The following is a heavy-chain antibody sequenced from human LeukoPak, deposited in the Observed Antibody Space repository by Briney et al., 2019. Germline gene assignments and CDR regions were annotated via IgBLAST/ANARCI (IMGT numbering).Heavy chain of an antibody. V-gene: IGHV3-30-3*01. CDR2: ISYDGSNE. Sequence: GGSLRLSCAASGFTFSRYAMHWVRQAPGKGLEWVAVISYDGSNEYYADSVKGRFTISRDNSKNTVYLQMNSLRAEDTAVYYCAKVLSGSQDYWGQGTLVTVFS. CDR1: GFTFSRYA. CDR3: AKVLSGSQDY. D-gene: IGHD1-26*01. J-gene: IGHJ4*02.